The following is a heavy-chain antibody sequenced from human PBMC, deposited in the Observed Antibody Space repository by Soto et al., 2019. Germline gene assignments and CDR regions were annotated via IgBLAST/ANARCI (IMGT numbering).Heavy chain of an antibody. V-gene: IGHV3-72*01. CDR1: GFTFSDHY. CDR3: AIESYCGGDCFPDY. J-gene: IGHJ4*02. CDR2: TRNKANSYTT. D-gene: IGHD2-21*02. Sequence: ESVGGLVQPGGSLRLSCAASGFTFSDHYMDWVRQAPGKGLEWVGRTRNKANSYTTEYAASVKGRFTISRDDSKNSLYLQMNSLNTEDTAVYYCAIESYCGGDCFPDYWGQGTLVTVSS.